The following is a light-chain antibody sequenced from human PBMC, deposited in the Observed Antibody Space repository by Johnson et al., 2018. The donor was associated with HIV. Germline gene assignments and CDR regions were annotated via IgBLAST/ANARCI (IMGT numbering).Light chain of an antibody. CDR3: ATWHSSLTSGGV. Sequence: QSVLTQPPSVSAAPGQKVTISCSGSSSNIGNNYVSWYQQLPGTAPKLLIYDNNKRPSGIPDRFSGSKSATSATLGITGLQTGDEADYYCATWHSSLTSGGVFGTWTKVTVL. J-gene: IGLJ1*01. V-gene: IGLV1-51*01. CDR1: SSNIGNNY. CDR2: DNN.